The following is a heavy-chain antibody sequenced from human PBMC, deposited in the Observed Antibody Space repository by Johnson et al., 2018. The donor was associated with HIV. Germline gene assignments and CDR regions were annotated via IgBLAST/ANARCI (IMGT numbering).Heavy chain of an antibody. J-gene: IGHJ3*02. V-gene: IGHV3-30-3*01. CDR2: ISYDGSNK. CDR1: GFTFSSYA. D-gene: IGHD3-22*01. CDR3: AKVRSGYTEIDAFDI. Sequence: QVQLVESGGGVVQPGRSLRLSCAASGFTFSSYAMHWVRQAPGKGLEWVTLISYDGSNKYYADSVKGRFTISRDNSKNTLYLQMNSLRDEDTAVYFCAKVRSGYTEIDAFDIWGQGTMFTVSS.